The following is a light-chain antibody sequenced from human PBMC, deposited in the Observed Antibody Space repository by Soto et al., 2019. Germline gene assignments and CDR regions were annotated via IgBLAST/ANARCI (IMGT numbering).Light chain of an antibody. CDR2: AAS. CDR1: QSINSY. J-gene: IGKJ1*01. Sequence: DIQMTQSPSSQSASVGDRVTITCRASQSINSYLNWYQQKPGKAPKLLIYAASSLQSGVPSRFSGSGSETDFTLTITSLQPDDFATYYCQHSFSTPRTFGQGTRVDI. CDR3: QHSFSTPRT. V-gene: IGKV1-39*01.